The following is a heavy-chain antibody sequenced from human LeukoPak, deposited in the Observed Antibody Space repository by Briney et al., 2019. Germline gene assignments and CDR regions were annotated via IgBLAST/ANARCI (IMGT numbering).Heavy chain of an antibody. CDR1: GGSISSYY. J-gene: IGHJ4*02. D-gene: IGHD2-2*01. CDR3: ARGWVVVGNFDY. CDR2: IYYSGST. Sequence: SETLSLTCTASGGSISSYYWNWIRQPPGKGLEWIGYIYYSGSTNYNPSLKSRVTISVDTSKNQFSLKLSSVTAADTAVYYCARGWVVVGNFDYWGQGTLVTVSS. V-gene: IGHV4-59*01.